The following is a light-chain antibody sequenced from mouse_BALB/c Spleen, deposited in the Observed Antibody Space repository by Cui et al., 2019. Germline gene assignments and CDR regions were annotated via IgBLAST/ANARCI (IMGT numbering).Light chain of an antibody. CDR1: SGVSY. V-gene: IGKV4-80*01. Sequence: QIVLTQPPATLSASLGVEFTLTCRASSGVSYMHWYQQKSGTSPQLLIYSTSNPASGVPSCFSGSGSGTFYSLTISSVEAEDAADYYCHQWSSYPWTFGGGTKLEIK. CDR3: HQWSSYPWT. J-gene: IGKJ1*01. CDR2: STS.